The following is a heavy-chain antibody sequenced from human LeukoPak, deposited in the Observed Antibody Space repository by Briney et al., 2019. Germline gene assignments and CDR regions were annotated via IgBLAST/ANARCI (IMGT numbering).Heavy chain of an antibody. Sequence: KSGGSLRLSCAASGFTFSSYSMNWVRQAPGKGLEWVSSISSSSSYIYYADPVKGRFTISRDNAKNSLYLQMNSLRAEDTAVYYCAKGQSGSYSERLYYYGMDVWGQGTTVTVSS. CDR3: AKGQSGSYSERLYYYGMDV. D-gene: IGHD1-26*01. CDR2: ISSSSSYI. V-gene: IGHV3-21*04. CDR1: GFTFSSYS. J-gene: IGHJ6*02.